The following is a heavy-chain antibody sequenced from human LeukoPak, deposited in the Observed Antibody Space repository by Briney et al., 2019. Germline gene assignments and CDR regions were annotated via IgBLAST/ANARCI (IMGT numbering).Heavy chain of an antibody. D-gene: IGHD3-22*01. J-gene: IGHJ3*02. V-gene: IGHV3-30-3*01. CDR2: ISYDGSNK. Sequence: HAGGSLRLSCAASGFTFSSYAMHWVRQAPGKGLEWVAVISYDGSNKYYADSVKGRFTISRDNSKNTLYLQMNSLGAEDTAVYYCARARVSRTGYYYDSSGYYYEAFDIWGQGTMVTVSS. CDR1: GFTFSSYA. CDR3: ARARVSRTGYYYDSSGYYYEAFDI.